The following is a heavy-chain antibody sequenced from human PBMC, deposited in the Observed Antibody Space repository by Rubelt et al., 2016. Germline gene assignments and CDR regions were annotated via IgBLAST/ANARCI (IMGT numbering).Heavy chain of an antibody. D-gene: IGHD1-26*01. CDR1: GFSFDDYA. CDR2: MTWNSGSI. V-gene: IGHV3-9*01. Sequence: EVQLVESGGGLVQPGRSLRLSCAASGFSFDDYAMHWVRQAPGKGLEWVSSMTWNSGSIGYADSVKGRFTISRDNAKNSLYLQMNSLRAEDTALYYCAKEIGDKSGSYYAAFDIWGRGTMVTVSS. CDR3: AKEIGDKSGSYYAAFDI. J-gene: IGHJ3*02.